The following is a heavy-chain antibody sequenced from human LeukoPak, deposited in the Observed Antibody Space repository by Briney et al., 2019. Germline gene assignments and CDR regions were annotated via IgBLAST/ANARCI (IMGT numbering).Heavy chain of an antibody. Sequence: GGSLRLSCAASGFTFSSYSMNWVRQAPGKGLEWVSSISSSSSYIYYADSVKGRFTISRDSAKNTLYLQMNSLRAEDTAVYYCARGTGNYYGYWGQGTLVTVSS. CDR1: GFTFSSYS. D-gene: IGHD3/OR15-3a*01. V-gene: IGHV3-21*01. J-gene: IGHJ4*02. CDR2: ISSSSSYI. CDR3: ARGTGNYYGY.